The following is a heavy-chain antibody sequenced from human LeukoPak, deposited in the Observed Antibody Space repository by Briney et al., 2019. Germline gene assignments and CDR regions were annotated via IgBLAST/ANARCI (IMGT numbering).Heavy chain of an antibody. D-gene: IGHD2-21*02. J-gene: IGHJ4*02. V-gene: IGHV3-23*01. CDR3: AREPKNCGGDCYVLLDN. Sequence: GGSLRLSCAASGFTFSSHAMSWVRQAPGKGLEWVSVISNSGGYTDSADSVKGRFTISRDNSKNMLYLQMSSLRAEDTAVYFCAREPKNCGGDCYVLLDNWGQGTLVTVSS. CDR1: GFTFSSHA. CDR2: ISNSGGYT.